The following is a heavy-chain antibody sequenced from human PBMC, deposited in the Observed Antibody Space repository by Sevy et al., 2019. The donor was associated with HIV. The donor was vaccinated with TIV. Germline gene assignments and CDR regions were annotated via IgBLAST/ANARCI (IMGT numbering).Heavy chain of an antibody. CDR2: IYYSEST. CDR3: ARRSRYCSSTSCREGYYYYMDV. Sequence: SETLSLTCTVSGGSISSYYWSWIRQPPGKGLEWIGYIYYSESTNYNPSLKSRVTISVDTSKNQFSLKLSSVTAADTAVYYCARRSRYCSSTSCREGYYYYMDVWGKGTTVTVSS. J-gene: IGHJ6*03. V-gene: IGHV4-59*01. D-gene: IGHD2-2*01. CDR1: GGSISSYY.